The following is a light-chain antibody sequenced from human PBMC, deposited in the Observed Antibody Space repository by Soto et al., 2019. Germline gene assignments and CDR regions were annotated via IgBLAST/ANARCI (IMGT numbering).Light chain of an antibody. CDR2: GAS. CDR3: QQCNNWPLA. Sequence: EIVMTQSPATLSVSPGERATLSCRASQSVSSNLAWYQQKPGQAPRLLIYGASTRATGIPARFSGSGSGTEFTLTISSLQSEDFAVSYCQQCNNWPLAFGQGTRVEIK. V-gene: IGKV3-15*01. CDR1: QSVSSN. J-gene: IGKJ1*01.